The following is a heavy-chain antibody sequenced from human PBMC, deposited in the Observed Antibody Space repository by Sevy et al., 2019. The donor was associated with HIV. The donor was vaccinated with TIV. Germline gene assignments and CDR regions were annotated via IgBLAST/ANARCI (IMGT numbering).Heavy chain of an antibody. CDR3: ARSVAALDFWYFDL. CDR1: GDSVSSNNAA. V-gene: IGHV6-1*01. J-gene: IGHJ2*01. Sequence: SQTLSLTCAISGDSVSSNNAAWNWIGQSPSRGLEWLGRTYYKSKWYSHYAVSVKSRMTINPDTSNNQFSLKLNSVTPEDTAVYYWARSVAALDFWYFDLWGRGTLVTVSS. D-gene: IGHD6-19*01. CDR2: TYYKSKWYS.